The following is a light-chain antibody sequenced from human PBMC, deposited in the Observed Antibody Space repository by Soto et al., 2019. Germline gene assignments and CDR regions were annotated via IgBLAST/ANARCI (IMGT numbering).Light chain of an antibody. CDR2: GAS. Sequence: EIVLTQSPGTLSLSPGERATLSCRASQSVSSNFLAWYQQKPGQAPRLLIYGASKRATGIPDRFSGSGSGTDFTLTSSRLEHEDVAVYYCQQYGSSPRTFGQGTKVEIK. CDR1: QSVSSNF. J-gene: IGKJ1*01. CDR3: QQYGSSPRT. V-gene: IGKV3-20*01.